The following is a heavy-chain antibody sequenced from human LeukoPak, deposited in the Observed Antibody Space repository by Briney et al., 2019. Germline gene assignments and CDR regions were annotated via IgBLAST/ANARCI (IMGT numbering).Heavy chain of an antibody. CDR1: GFTVSSNY. D-gene: IGHD3-22*01. CDR3: ASRDYYDSSGYPDAFDI. J-gene: IGHJ3*02. CDR2: IYSGGST. Sequence: PGGSLRLSCAASGFTVSSNYMSWVRQAPGKGLEWVSVIYSGGSTYYADSVKGRFTISRDNSKNTLYLQMNSLRAEDTAVYYCASRDYYDSSGYPDAFDIWGQGTMVTVSS. V-gene: IGHV3-66*01.